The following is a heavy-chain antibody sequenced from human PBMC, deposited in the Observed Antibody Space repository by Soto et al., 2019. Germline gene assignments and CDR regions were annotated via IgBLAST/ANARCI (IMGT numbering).Heavy chain of an antibody. CDR3: TRAPVSGSYCFDF. V-gene: IGHV4-61*01. CDR1: GGSVISGNYY. Sequence: SETLSLTCTVSGGSVISGNYYWSWIREPPGKGLEWIGYIFHTGTTNYNPSLKSRVTISLDTSMNQFSLKLSSVTPADTAVYYCTRAPVSGSYCFDFWGQGTPVTVSS. D-gene: IGHD1-26*01. J-gene: IGHJ4*02. CDR2: IFHTGTT.